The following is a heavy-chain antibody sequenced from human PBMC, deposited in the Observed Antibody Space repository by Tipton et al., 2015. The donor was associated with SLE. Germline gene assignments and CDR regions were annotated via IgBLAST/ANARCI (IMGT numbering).Heavy chain of an antibody. Sequence: TLSLTCTDSGGSIGNNYWNWIRQSTGKGLEWIGYIHSSGSTNYNSSLESRVTISIDTSRNQFSLKLTSVTAADTAVYYCARSDGGYWGQGTLVTVSS. CDR2: IHSSGST. J-gene: IGHJ4*02. CDR3: ARSDGGY. V-gene: IGHV4-59*01. CDR1: GGSIGNNY. D-gene: IGHD3-16*01.